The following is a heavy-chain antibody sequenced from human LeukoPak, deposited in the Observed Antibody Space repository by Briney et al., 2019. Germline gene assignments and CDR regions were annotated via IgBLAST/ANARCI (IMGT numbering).Heavy chain of an antibody. Sequence: SETLSLTCTVSGGSISSYYWSWIRQPPGKGLEWIGYIYYSGSTNYNPSLKSRVTISVDTSKNQFSLKLSSVTAADTAVYYCARWSSLYYYYMDVWGKGTTVTVSS. J-gene: IGHJ6*03. CDR1: GGSISSYY. V-gene: IGHV4-59*01. CDR2: IYYSGST. CDR3: ARWSSLYYYYMDV. D-gene: IGHD6-13*01.